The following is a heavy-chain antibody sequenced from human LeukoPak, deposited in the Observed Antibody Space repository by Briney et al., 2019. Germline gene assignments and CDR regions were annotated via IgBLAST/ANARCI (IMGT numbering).Heavy chain of an antibody. Sequence: GGSLRLSCAASGFAFSNFAMSWVRQAPGKGLEWVSAMSGSGYYTYYVESVKGRFTISRDNSKNTLYLHMNSLRADDTAVYYCAKVKYDYGDPVGWFDPWGRGTLVTVSS. CDR1: GFAFSNFA. CDR3: AKVKYDYGDPVGWFDP. D-gene: IGHD4-17*01. J-gene: IGHJ5*02. CDR2: MSGSGYYT. V-gene: IGHV3-23*01.